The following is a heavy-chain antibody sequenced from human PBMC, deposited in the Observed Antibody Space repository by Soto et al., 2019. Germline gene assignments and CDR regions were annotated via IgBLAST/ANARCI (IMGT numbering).Heavy chain of an antibody. D-gene: IGHD5-12*01. J-gene: IGHJ6*02. V-gene: IGHV3-30-3*01. CDR1: GFTFSSYA. CDR3: ARDNLADIVDTIGYYYYGMDV. CDR2: ISYDGSNK. Sequence: GGSLRLSCAASGFTFSSYAMHWVRQAPGKGLEWVAVISYDGSNKYYADSVKGRFTISRDNSKNTLYLQMNSLRAEDTAVYYCARDNLADIVDTIGYYYYGMDVWGQGTTVTVSS.